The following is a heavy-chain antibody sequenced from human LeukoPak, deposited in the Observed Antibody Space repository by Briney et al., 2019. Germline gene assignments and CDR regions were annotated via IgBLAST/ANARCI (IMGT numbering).Heavy chain of an antibody. V-gene: IGHV3-64*02. CDR1: GFTLSSFS. CDR3: ARVGPATAFDY. J-gene: IGHJ4*02. CDR2: INYNGGST. Sequence: GGSLRLSCAASGFTLSSFSMHWVRQSPGRGLEYVSAINYNGGSTYYADSVKGRFTISRDNSKNTLYLQMASLRDEDMGVYYCARVGPATAFDYWGQGTLVTVSS.